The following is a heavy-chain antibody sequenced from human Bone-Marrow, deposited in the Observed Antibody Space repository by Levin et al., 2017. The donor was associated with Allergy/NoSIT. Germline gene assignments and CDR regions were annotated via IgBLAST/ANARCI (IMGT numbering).Heavy chain of an antibody. J-gene: IGHJ4*02. Sequence: SETLSLTCTVSGDSISSGYYYWSWIRQPPGKGLEWIGYIYYTGSTYYSPSLRSRLTISIDMVKNQFSMKLSSVTAADTAIYYCARDNYYGSGNFYRPLDYWGQGTLVTVSS. CDR2: IYYTGST. D-gene: IGHD3-10*01. CDR3: ARDNYYGSGNFYRPLDY. CDR1: GDSISSGYYY. V-gene: IGHV4-30-4*01.